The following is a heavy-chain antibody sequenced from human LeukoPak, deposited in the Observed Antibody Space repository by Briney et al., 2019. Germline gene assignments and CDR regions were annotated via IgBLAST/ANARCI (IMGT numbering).Heavy chain of an antibody. V-gene: IGHV3-69-1*01. J-gene: IGHJ4*02. CDR2: ITTSSSV. CDR1: GFTFSSYN. D-gene: IGHD6-19*01. Sequence: GGSLRLSCAASGFTFSSYNMNWVRQAPGKGLEWVSSITTSSSVFYADSVKGRFTMSMDNAEKLLYLQMNSLRVDDTAVYYCVLGSGWHDSYWGQGTLVTVSS. CDR3: VLGSGWHDSY.